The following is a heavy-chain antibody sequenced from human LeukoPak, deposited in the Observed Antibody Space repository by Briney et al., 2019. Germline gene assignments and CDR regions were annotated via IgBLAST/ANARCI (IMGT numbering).Heavy chain of an antibody. CDR3: AKSNLDC. Sequence: GGSLRLSCEASGFTFSSYSMNWVRQAPGKGLEWVSSISSSSSYIYYADSVEGRFTISRDNAKNTLYLQMNSLRAEDTAVYYCAKSNLDCWGQGTLVTVSS. CDR1: GFTFSSYS. J-gene: IGHJ4*02. CDR2: ISSSSSYI. V-gene: IGHV3-21*01. D-gene: IGHD4-11*01.